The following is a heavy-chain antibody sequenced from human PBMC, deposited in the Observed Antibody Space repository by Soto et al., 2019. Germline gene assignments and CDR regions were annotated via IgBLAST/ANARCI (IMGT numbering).Heavy chain of an antibody. V-gene: IGHV4-31*03. Sequence: LSLTCTVSGCSISSGGYYWTWIRQHPGKGLEWIGYNYYSGIAYYNPSLKSRVTISLDTSKNQFSLKLSSVTAADTAVYYCARGSSIAGLYYGMDVWGQGTTVTVS. CDR2: NYYSGIA. J-gene: IGHJ6*02. CDR3: ARGSSIAGLYYGMDV. CDR1: GCSISSGGYY. D-gene: IGHD6-6*01.